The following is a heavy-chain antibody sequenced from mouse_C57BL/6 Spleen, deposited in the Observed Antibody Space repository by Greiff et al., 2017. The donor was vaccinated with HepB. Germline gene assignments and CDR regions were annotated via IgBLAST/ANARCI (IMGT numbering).Heavy chain of an antibody. D-gene: IGHD2-2*01. CDR2: IDPSDSYT. V-gene: IGHV1-69*01. CDR3: ARGWLRYAMDY. Sequence: QVQLQQPGAELVMPGASVKLSCKASGYTFTSYWMHWVKQRPGQGLEWIGEIDPSDSYTNYNQKFKGKSTLTVDKSSSTAYMQLSSLTSEDSAVYYCARGWLRYAMDYWGQGTSVTVSS. CDR1: GYTFTSYW. J-gene: IGHJ4*01.